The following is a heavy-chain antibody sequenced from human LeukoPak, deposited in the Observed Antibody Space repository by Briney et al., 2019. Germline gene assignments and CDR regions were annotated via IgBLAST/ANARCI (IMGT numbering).Heavy chain of an antibody. D-gene: IGHD3-22*01. CDR3: ARATVDSSGYYYVFHFDY. CDR1: GGSFSGYY. CDR2: INHSGST. J-gene: IGHJ4*02. Sequence: SETLSLTCAVYGGSFSGYYWSWIRQPPGKGLEWIGEINHSGSTNYNPSLKNRVTMSVDTSKNQFSLKLSSVTAADTAMYYCARATVDSSGYYYVFHFDYWGQGTLVTVSS. V-gene: IGHV4-34*01.